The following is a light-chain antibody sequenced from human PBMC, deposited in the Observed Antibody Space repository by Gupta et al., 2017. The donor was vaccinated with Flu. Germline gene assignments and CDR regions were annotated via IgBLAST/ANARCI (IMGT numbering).Light chain of an antibody. CDR3: QQNGIPPEA. CDR2: GAS. Sequence: DTLSLSPGETATLSCETSQSVINNQLAWYQQRPGQAPRLLIYGASSRATGIPDRFSGSGSGTDFTLTISILDPEDFALYYCQQNGIPPEAFGQGTKLEIK. V-gene: IGKV3-20*01. CDR1: QSVINNQ. J-gene: IGKJ2*01.